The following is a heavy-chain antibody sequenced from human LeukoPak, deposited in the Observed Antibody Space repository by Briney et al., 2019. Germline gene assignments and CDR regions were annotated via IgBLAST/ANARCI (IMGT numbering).Heavy chain of an antibody. CDR3: ARGPALLDFWSGYYPDYFDY. CDR1: GGSFSGYY. D-gene: IGHD3-3*01. J-gene: IGHJ4*02. CDR2: INHSGST. Sequence: SETLSLTCAVYGGSFSGYYWSWIRQPPGKGLEWIGGINHSGSTNYNPSLKSRVTISVDTSKNQFSLKLSSVTAADTAVYYCARGPALLDFWSGYYPDYFDYWGQGTLVTVSS. V-gene: IGHV4-34*01.